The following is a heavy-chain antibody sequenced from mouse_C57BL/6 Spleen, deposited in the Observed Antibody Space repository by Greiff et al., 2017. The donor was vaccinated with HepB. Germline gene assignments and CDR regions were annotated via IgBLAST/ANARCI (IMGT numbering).Heavy chain of an antibody. V-gene: IGHV5-4*01. J-gene: IGHJ1*03. CDR2: ISDGGSYT. CDR1: GFTFSSYA. Sequence: EVQVVESGGGLVKPGGSLKLSCAASGFTFSSYAMSWVRQTPEKRLEWVATISDGGSYTYYPDNVKGRFTISRDNAKNNLYLQMSHLKSEDTAMYYCAREGANYYGSPYFDVWGTGTTVTVSS. CDR3: AREGANYYGSPYFDV. D-gene: IGHD1-1*01.